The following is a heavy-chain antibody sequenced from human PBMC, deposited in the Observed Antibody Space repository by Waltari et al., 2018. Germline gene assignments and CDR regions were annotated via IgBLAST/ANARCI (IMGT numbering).Heavy chain of an antibody. V-gene: IGHV4-38-2*02. CDR2: IYHSGST. CDR1: GYSISSGYY. CDR3: ARDGHGSGGSPQRRAGVDP. J-gene: IGHJ5*02. Sequence: VQLQESGPGLVKPSETLSLTCAVSGYSISSGYYWGWIRQPPGKGLAWIGSIYHSGSTYYNPSLKSRVTLSVDTSKNQFSLKLSSVTAADTAVYYCARDGHGSGGSPQRRAGVDPWGQGTLVTVSS. D-gene: IGHD2-15*01.